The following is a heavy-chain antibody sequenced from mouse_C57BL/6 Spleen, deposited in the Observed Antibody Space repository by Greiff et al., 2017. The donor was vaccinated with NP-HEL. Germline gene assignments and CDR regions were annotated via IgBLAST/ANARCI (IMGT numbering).Heavy chain of an antibody. CDR2: IWWDDDK. D-gene: IGHD1-1*01. J-gene: IGHJ2*01. V-gene: IGHV8-8*01. CDR3: ARGYYYGSKYYFDY. CDR1: GFSLSTFGMG. Sequence: QVQLKESGPGILQPSQTLSLTCSFSGFSLSTFGMGVGWIRQPSGKGLEWLAHIWWDDDKYYNPALKSRPTISKDTSKNQVFLKIANVDTADTATYYCARGYYYGSKYYFDYWGQGTTLTVSS.